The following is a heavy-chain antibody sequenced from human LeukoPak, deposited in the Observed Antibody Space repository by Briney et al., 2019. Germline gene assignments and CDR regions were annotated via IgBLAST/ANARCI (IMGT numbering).Heavy chain of an antibody. Sequence: GGSLRLSCAASGFTFDDYAMHWVRQAPGKGLEWVSGISWNSGSIGYADSVKGRFTISRDNAKNSLYLQMNSLRAEDTAVYYCAKDRHYSSSYYFDYWGQGTLVTVSS. J-gene: IGHJ4*02. CDR1: GFTFDDYA. D-gene: IGHD6-6*01. V-gene: IGHV3-9*01. CDR3: AKDRHYSSSYYFDY. CDR2: ISWNSGSI.